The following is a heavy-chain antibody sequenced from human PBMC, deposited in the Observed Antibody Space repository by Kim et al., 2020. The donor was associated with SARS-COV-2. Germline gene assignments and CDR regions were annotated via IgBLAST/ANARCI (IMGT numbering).Heavy chain of an antibody. V-gene: IGHV3-23*01. J-gene: IGHJ3*01. Sequence: GGSLRRSCAASGFTFSSSDMSWVRQAPGKGLEWVFGITGSGGNTFYADSEKGRFTISRDNFKNTLFLQMNIVRAEDTAVYDCAKVAWGAAYGLWGQGTMVTVSS. CDR1: GFTFSSSD. CDR3: AKVAWGAAYGL. CDR2: ITGSGGNT. D-gene: IGHD3-16*01.